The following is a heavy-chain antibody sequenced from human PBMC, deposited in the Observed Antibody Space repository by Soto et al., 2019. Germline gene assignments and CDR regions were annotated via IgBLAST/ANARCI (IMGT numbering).Heavy chain of an antibody. CDR1: GGTFSSYT. J-gene: IGHJ6*02. D-gene: IGHD3-10*01. Sequence: QVQLVQSGAEVKKPGSSVKVSCKASGGTFSSYTISWVRQAPGQGLEWMGRIIPILGIANYAQKFQGRVTITADKSTSTAYMDLSSLRSEDTAVYYCARGPYGSGSYRADVWGQGTTVTVSS. CDR3: ARGPYGSGSYRADV. V-gene: IGHV1-69*02. CDR2: IIPILGIA.